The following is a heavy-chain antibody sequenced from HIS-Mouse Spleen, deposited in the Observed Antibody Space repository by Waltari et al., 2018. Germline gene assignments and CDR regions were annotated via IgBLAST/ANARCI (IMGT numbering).Heavy chain of an antibody. J-gene: IGHJ3*02. D-gene: IGHD1-26*01. CDR1: GFTVRSTY. Sequence: EVQLVESGGGLFQLGGSLRLSCAASGFTVRSTYISWVRQAPGKGLEWVSVIYSGGSTYYADSVKGRFTISRDNSKNTLYLQMNSLRAEDTAVYYCARTYSGSYSGAFDIWGQGTMVTVSS. CDR2: IYSGGST. V-gene: IGHV3-66*01. CDR3: ARTYSGSYSGAFDI.